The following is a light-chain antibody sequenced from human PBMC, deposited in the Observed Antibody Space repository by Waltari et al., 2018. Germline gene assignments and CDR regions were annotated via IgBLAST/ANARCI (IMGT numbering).Light chain of an antibody. CDR2: DDK. Sequence: SYVLTQTPSVSVAPGKTATISCGGTKIGSTSVHWYQQKAGQAPVLVVYDDKERPSGIPERFSGTNSGNTATLTISRVEAGDEADYYCQVWDRSTDAVVFGGGTELTVL. J-gene: IGLJ2*01. CDR1: KIGSTS. V-gene: IGLV3-21*03. CDR3: QVWDRSTDAVV.